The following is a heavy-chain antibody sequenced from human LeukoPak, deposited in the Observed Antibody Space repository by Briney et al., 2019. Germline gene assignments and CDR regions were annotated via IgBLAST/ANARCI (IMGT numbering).Heavy chain of an antibody. V-gene: IGHV3-30*02. CDR2: MRYDGSNK. D-gene: IGHD2-2*01. CDR1: GFTFSSYG. CDR3: AKDRLRVVPAAKGNWFDP. J-gene: IGHJ5*02. Sequence: PGGSLRLSCAASGFTFSSYGMHWVRQAPGKGLEWVAFMRYDGSNKYYAVCVKGRFTISRDNSKNTVYAQMNSQSAEDTAVYYCAKDRLRVVPAAKGNWFDPWGQGTLVTVSS.